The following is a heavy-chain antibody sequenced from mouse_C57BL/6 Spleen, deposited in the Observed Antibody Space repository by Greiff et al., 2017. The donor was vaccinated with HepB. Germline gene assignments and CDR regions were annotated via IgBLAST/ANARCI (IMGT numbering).Heavy chain of an antibody. Sequence: VQLQQPGAELVRPGSSVKLSCKASGYTFTSYWMHWVKQRPIQGLEWIGNIDPSDSETLYNQKFKDKATLTVAKSSSTAYMQLSSLTSEDSAVYYCARERDVYEGNFYAMDYWGQGTSVTVSS. CDR2: IDPSDSET. CDR3: ARERDVYEGNFYAMDY. J-gene: IGHJ4*01. V-gene: IGHV1-52*01. CDR1: GYTFTSYW. D-gene: IGHD2-2*01.